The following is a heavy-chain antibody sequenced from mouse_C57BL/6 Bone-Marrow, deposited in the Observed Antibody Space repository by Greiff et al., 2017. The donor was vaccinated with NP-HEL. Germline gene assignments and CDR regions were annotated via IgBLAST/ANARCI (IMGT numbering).Heavy chain of an antibody. D-gene: IGHD2-4*01. Sequence: VQLQQSGPGLVQPSQSLSITCTVSGFSLTSYGVHWVRPSPGKGLEWLGVIWSGGSTDYNAAFISRLSISKDNSKSQVFFKMTSLQADDTAIYYCARNSGGLRRLYFDYWGQGTTLTVSS. CDR3: ARNSGGLRRLYFDY. J-gene: IGHJ2*01. CDR1: GFSLTSYG. V-gene: IGHV2-2*01. CDR2: IWSGGST.